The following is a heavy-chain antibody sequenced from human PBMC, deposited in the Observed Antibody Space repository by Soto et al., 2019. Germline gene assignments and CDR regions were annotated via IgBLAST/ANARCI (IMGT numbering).Heavy chain of an antibody. CDR3: VKNSGGFHS. D-gene: IGHD3-10*01. CDR1: GFTFSSPD. Sequence: EVHILESGGDLVQPGGSLRLSCAASGFTFSSPDMSWVRQGPGKGLEWVSTIDGSGTFTYYADSVKGRFTISRDNSKNTVHLQMMSLGVDDTAVYYCVKNSGGFHSWGQGTLVTVSS. V-gene: IGHV3-23*01. J-gene: IGHJ5*01. CDR2: IDGSGTFT.